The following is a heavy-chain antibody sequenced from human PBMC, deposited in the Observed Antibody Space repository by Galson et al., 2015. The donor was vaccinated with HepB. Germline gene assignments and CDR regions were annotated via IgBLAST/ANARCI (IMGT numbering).Heavy chain of an antibody. CDR3: ARDDTRDGYNFAFDI. Sequence: SLRLSCAASGFTFSSYAMHWVRQAPGKGLEWVAVISYDGSNKYYADSVKGRFTISRDNSKNTLYLQMNSLRAEDTAVYYCARDDTRDGYNFAFDIWGQGTMVTVSS. CDR2: ISYDGSNK. J-gene: IGHJ3*02. D-gene: IGHD5-24*01. V-gene: IGHV3-30-3*01. CDR1: GFTFSSYA.